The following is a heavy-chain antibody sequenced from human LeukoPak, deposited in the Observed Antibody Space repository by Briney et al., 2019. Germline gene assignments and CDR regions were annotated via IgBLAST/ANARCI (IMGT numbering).Heavy chain of an antibody. CDR2: INTNTGNP. J-gene: IGHJ6*02. Sequence: ASVKVSCKASGYTFTSYAMNWVRQAPGQGLEWMGWINTNTGNPTYAQGFTGRFVFSLDTSVSTAYLQISSLRAEDTAVYYCARDRWQQLVYYYYYGMDVWGQGTTVTVSS. D-gene: IGHD6-13*01. V-gene: IGHV7-4-1*02. CDR1: GYTFTSYA. CDR3: ARDRWQQLVYYYYYGMDV.